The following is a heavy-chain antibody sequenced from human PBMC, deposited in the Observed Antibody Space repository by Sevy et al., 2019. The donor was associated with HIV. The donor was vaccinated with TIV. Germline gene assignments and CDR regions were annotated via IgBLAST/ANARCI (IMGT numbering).Heavy chain of an antibody. D-gene: IGHD1-26*01. CDR3: ARANAYLTSDAFDL. Sequence: SETLSLTCTVSGCSISSLNYYWSWIRQHPGKGLEWIGYISYSGRTSYNPSLKSRLTISLDTSKNQFSLRLSSVTAADTALFYCARANAYLTSDAFDLWGQGTMVTVSS. CDR1: GCSISSLNYY. CDR2: ISYSGRT. V-gene: IGHV4-31*03. J-gene: IGHJ3*01.